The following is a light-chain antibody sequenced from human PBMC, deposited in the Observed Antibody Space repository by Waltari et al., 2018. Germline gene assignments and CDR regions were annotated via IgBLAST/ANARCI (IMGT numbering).Light chain of an antibody. CDR1: SGHSYYA. Sequence: QLVLTQSPSVSASLGASVKLTCTLDSGHSYYALAWHQQQSEKGPRFLMKLAGDGSHNKGDGIPDRFSGSSSGGERYLTISSLQSEDEADYYCQTWGPGIRVFGGGTKVTVL. V-gene: IGLV4-69*01. CDR3: QTWGPGIRV. J-gene: IGLJ3*02. CDR2: LAGDGSH.